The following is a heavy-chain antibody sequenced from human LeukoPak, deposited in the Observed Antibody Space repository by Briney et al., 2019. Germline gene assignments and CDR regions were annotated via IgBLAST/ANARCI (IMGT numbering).Heavy chain of an antibody. J-gene: IGHJ3*02. CDR3: ASSLANSDAFDI. Sequence: ASVKVSCKASGYTFTGYYMHWVRQAPGQGLEWMGWINPNSGGTNYAQKFQGRVTMTRDTSISTAYMELSRPRSDDTAVYYCASSLANSDAFDIWGQGTMVTVSS. CDR1: GYTFTGYY. CDR2: INPNSGGT. V-gene: IGHV1-2*02. D-gene: IGHD1-1*01.